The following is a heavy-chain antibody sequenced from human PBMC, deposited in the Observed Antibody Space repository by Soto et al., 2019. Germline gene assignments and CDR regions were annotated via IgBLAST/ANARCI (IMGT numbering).Heavy chain of an antibody. CDR2: MSGSGDST. Sequence: PGGSLRLSCAASGFTFSSYAMSWVRQAPGKGLEWVSSMSGSGDSTYYTASVRGRFTISRDNSKNTLFLQMNSLRAEDTAMYYCVREPWGFSGTWYDYWGQGTLVTVSS. D-gene: IGHD6-13*01. CDR3: VREPWGFSGTWYDY. CDR1: GFTFSSYA. V-gene: IGHV3-23*01. J-gene: IGHJ4*02.